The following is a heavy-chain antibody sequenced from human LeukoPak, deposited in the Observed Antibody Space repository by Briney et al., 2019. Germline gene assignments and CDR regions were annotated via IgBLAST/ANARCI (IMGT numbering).Heavy chain of an antibody. CDR3: ARETAPTYYYDSSGYYYYYGMDV. D-gene: IGHD3-22*01. J-gene: IGHJ6*02. CDR1: GFIFNNYW. Sequence: GSLRLSCAASGFIFNNYWMTWVRQAPGKGLEWVAVISYDGSNKYYADSVKGRFTISRDNSKNTLYLQMNSLRAEDTVVYYCARETAPTYYYDSSGYYYYYGMDVWGQGTTVTVSS. CDR2: ISYDGSNK. V-gene: IGHV3-30-3*01.